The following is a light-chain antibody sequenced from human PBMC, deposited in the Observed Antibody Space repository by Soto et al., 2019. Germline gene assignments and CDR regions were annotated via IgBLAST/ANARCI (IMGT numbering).Light chain of an antibody. Sequence: DIQMTQSPSSLSASVGDRVTITCRASQNIDTYLNWYLQNPGQAPKLLIYSAYSLQSGVSPRFSGDGSGTDFTLTISSLQPEDFATYYGQQSYNFPRTFGQGTTV. V-gene: IGKV1-39*01. CDR3: QQSYNFPRT. CDR2: SAY. CDR1: QNIDTY. J-gene: IGKJ1*01.